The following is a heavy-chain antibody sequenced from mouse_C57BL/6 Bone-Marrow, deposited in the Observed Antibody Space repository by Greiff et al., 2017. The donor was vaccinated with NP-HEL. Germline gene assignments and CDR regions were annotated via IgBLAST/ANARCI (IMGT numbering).Heavy chain of an antibody. CDR1: GFTFSSYG. V-gene: IGHV5-6*01. CDR2: ISSGGSYT. Sequence: EVKLVESGGDLVKPGGSLKLSCAASGFTFSSYGMSWVRQTPDKRLEWVATISSGGSYTYYPDSVKGRFTISRDNAKNTLYLQMSSLKSEDTAMYYCARGYLDYWGQGTTLTVAS. J-gene: IGHJ2*01. CDR3: ARGYLDY.